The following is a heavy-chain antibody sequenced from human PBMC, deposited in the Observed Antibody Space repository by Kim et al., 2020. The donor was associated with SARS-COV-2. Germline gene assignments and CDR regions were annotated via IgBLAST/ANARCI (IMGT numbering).Heavy chain of an antibody. Sequence: GGSLRPSCTASGFTSSSYAMNWVRQAPGKGLEWVSSISGNGDSTYYPDSVKGRCRISRDNSKNIVYLQMSSLRAEDTAVYYCAKVSSWYFYHGMDVWGQGTTVTVSS. CDR3: AKVSSWYFYHGMDV. J-gene: IGHJ6*02. CDR1: GFTSSSYA. V-gene: IGHV3-23*01. CDR2: ISGNGDST. D-gene: IGHD2-2*01.